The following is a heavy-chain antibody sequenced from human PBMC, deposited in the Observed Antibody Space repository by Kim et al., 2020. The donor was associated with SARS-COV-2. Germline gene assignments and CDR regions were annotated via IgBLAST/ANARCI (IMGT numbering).Heavy chain of an antibody. CDR2: INPSGGST. Sequence: ASVKVSCKASGYTFTSYYMHWVRQAPGQGLEWMGIINPSGGSTSYAQKFQGRVTMTRDTSTSTVYMELSSLRSEDTAVYYCARDRPVSSSWRGDAFDIWGQGTMVTVSS. CDR1: GYTFTSYY. V-gene: IGHV1-46*01. CDR3: ARDRPVSSSWRGDAFDI. D-gene: IGHD6-13*01. J-gene: IGHJ3*02.